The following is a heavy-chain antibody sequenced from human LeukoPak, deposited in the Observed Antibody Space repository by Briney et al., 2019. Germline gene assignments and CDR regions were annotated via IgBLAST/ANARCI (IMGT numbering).Heavy chain of an antibody. V-gene: IGHV3-21*01. CDR2: ISSSSSYI. CDR3: AREVRLRYFDWLFPETYYYYGMDV. J-gene: IGHJ6*02. D-gene: IGHD3-9*01. Sequence: GGSLRLSCAASGFTFSSYSMNWVRRAPGKGREWVSSISSSSSYIYYADSVKGRFTISRDNAKNSLYLQMNSLRAEDTAVYYCAREVRLRYFDWLFPETYYYYGMDVWGQGTTVTVSS. CDR1: GFTFSSYS.